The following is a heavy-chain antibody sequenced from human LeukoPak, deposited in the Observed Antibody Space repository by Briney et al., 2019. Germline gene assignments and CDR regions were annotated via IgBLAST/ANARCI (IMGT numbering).Heavy chain of an antibody. CDR3: ANLGNDYGGKSAFDI. V-gene: IGHV4-34*01. Sequence: SETLSLTCAVYGGSFSGYYWSWIRQPPGKGLEWIGEINHSGSANYNPSLKSRVTISVDTSKNQFSLKLSSVTAADTAVYYCANLGNDYGGKSAFDIWGQGTMVTVSS. CDR2: INHSGSA. J-gene: IGHJ3*02. CDR1: GGSFSGYY. D-gene: IGHD4-23*01.